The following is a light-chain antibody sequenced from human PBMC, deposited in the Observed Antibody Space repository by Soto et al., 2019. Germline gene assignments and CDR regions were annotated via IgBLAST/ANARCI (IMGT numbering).Light chain of an antibody. V-gene: IGLV2-14*01. Sequence: QSALTQPASVSGSPGQSITISGTGTSSDVGGYNYVSWYQQHPDKAPKLILYEVSNRPSGVSNRFSGSKSGNTASLTISGLQTEDGADYDCSSYPDNSTLVFGTGTKLTGL. CDR1: SSDVGGYNY. CDR2: EVS. J-gene: IGLJ1*01. CDR3: SSYPDNSTLV.